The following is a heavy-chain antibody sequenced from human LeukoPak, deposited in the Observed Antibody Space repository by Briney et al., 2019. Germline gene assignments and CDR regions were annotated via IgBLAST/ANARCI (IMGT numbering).Heavy chain of an antibody. CDR2: IKEDGTET. D-gene: IGHD5-24*01. V-gene: IGHV3-7*03. CDR3: AKEGRSLQTY. Sequence: GGSLRLSCAASGFMFSSNWMSWVRLAPGKGLEWEANIKEDGTETYYVDSVKGRFTISRDNAKNSLYLQMNSLRVEDTAVYYCAKEGRSLQTYWGQGTLVTVSS. J-gene: IGHJ4*02. CDR1: GFMFSSNW.